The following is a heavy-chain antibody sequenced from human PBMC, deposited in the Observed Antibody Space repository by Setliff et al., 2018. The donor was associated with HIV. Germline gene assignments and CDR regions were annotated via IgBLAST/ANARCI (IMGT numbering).Heavy chain of an antibody. CDR3: AKVLPSHTDGAFDV. CDR2: IRYDDTFK. V-gene: IGHV3-30*02. D-gene: IGHD4-17*01. CDR1: GFTFSSYG. J-gene: IGHJ3*01. Sequence: LSCAASGFTFSSYGMHWVRQAPGRGLEWVAFIRYDDTFKHYLDSVNGRFTISRDNSRDTMSLQMNSLRVEDTAVYYCAKVLPSHTDGAFDVWGPGTMVTVSS.